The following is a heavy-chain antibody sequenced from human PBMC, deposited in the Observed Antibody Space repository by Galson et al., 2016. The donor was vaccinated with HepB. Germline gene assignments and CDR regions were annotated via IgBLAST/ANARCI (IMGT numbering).Heavy chain of an antibody. Sequence: CAISGDSVSSNSAAWTWIRQSPLRGLEWLGRTYYRSKWYNDYAMSVKSRISIQPDTSKNQFSLQLNSVTPEDAAVYYCARVRCSTFRCQNWFDPWGQGTLVTVSS. CDR1: GDSVSSNSAA. V-gene: IGHV6-1*01. CDR2: TYYRSKWYN. CDR3: ARVRCSTFRCQNWFDP. D-gene: IGHD2/OR15-2a*01. J-gene: IGHJ5*02.